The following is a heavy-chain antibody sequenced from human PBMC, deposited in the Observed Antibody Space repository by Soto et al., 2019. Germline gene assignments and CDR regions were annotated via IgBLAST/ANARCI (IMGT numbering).Heavy chain of an antibody. J-gene: IGHJ6*02. CDR1: GFTFSSYS. Sequence: EVQLVESGGGLVQPGGSLRLSCAASGFTFSSYSMNWVRQAPGKGLEWVSYISSSSSTIYYADSVKGRFTISRDNAKNSLYLQMNSLRDEDTAVYCCARDRCSGGSCYQRDYGMDVWGQGTTVTVSS. D-gene: IGHD2-15*01. CDR2: ISSSSSTI. V-gene: IGHV3-48*02. CDR3: ARDRCSGGSCYQRDYGMDV.